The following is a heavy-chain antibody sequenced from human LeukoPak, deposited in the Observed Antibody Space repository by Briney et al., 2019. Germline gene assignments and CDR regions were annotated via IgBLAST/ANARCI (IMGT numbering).Heavy chain of an antibody. V-gene: IGHV3-53*01. D-gene: IGHD5-24*01. Sequence: GGSLRLSCAASGFTVSTNFMSWVRQAPGKGLEWVSLIFSGGATSYADSVKGRFTISKDNSKNTLFLQVNSLRAEDTAVYYCARGNGYNDAFDIWGQGTKVTVSS. CDR1: GFTVSTNF. CDR3: ARGNGYNDAFDI. J-gene: IGHJ3*02. CDR2: IFSGGAT.